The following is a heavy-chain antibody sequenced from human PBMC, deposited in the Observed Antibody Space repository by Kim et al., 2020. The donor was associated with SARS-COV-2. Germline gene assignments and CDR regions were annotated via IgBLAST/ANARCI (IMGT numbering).Heavy chain of an antibody. CDR1: GFTFTSSA. Sequence: SVKVSCKASGFTFTSSAVQWVRQARGQRLEWIGWIVVGSGNTNYAQKFQERVTITRDMSTSTAYMELSSLRSEDTAVYYCAADHLERKTGTTGYWGQGTLVTVSS. CDR3: AADHLERKTGTTGY. CDR2: IVVGSGNT. D-gene: IGHD1-7*01. V-gene: IGHV1-58*01. J-gene: IGHJ4*02.